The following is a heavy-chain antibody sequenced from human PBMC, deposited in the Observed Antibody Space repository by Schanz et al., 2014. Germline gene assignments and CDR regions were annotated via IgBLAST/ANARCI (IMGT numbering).Heavy chain of an antibody. CDR3: AGGPRGGYIEY. CDR2: ISWNSVSI. CDR1: GFTFDDFG. J-gene: IGHJ4*02. Sequence: EVYLVESGGDLVQPGKSLRLSCAASGFTFDDFGMHWVRQAPGKALEWVSGISWNSVSIGYADSVKGRFTISRDNARNTLHLQMDSLRDEDTAVYYCAGGPRGGYIEYWGQGTLVIVSS. D-gene: IGHD3-16*01. V-gene: IGHV3-9*01.